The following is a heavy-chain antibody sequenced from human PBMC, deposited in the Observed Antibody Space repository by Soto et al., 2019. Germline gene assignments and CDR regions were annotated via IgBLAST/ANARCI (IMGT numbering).Heavy chain of an antibody. CDR1: GYTFTSYA. J-gene: IGHJ6*02. Sequence: ASVKVSCKASGYTFTSYAMHWVRQAPGQRLEWMGWINAGNGNTKYSQKFQGRVTITRDTSASTAYMELSSLRSEDTAVYYCARGHDFWSGYYIVTYYYYGMDVWGQGTTVTVSS. D-gene: IGHD3-3*01. CDR3: ARGHDFWSGYYIVTYYYYGMDV. V-gene: IGHV1-3*01. CDR2: INAGNGNT.